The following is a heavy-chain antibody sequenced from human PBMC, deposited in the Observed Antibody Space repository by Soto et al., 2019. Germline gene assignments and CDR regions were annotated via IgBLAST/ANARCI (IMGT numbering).Heavy chain of an antibody. CDR3: AREYSISAGWFDP. V-gene: IGHV4-38-2*02. D-gene: IGHD6-6*01. Sequence: SETLSLTCAVSGYSISSGYYWAWIRQPPGKGLEWIGSIYHSGNTHYNPSLTSRLTISVATSRNHFSLKLSSVTAADTAVYFCAREYSISAGWFDPWGQGTLVTVSS. J-gene: IGHJ5*02. CDR2: IYHSGNT. CDR1: GYSISSGYY.